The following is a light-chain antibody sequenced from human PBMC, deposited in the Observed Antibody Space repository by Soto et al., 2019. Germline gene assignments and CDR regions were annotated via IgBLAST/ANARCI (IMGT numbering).Light chain of an antibody. CDR3: LQDYNYPLT. CDR1: QGIRND. Sequence: AIQMTQSPSSLSASVGDRVTITCRASQGIRNDLGWYQQKPGKAPELLIYAASNLQSGVPLMFSGSGSGTDFTLPISSLQPEDFATYYCLQDYNYPLTFGPGTKVDIK. CDR2: AAS. J-gene: IGKJ3*01. V-gene: IGKV1-6*01.